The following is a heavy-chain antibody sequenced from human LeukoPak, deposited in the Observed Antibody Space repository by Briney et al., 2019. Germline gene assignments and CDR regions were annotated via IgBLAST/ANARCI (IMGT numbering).Heavy chain of an antibody. CDR2: ISSSSSYI. V-gene: IGHV3-21*01. D-gene: IGHD5-18*01. J-gene: IGHJ3*02. Sequence: PGGSLRLSCAASGFTFSRYSMNWVRQAPGKGLEWVSSISSSSSYIYYADSLKGRFTISRDNAKNSLYLQMNSLRAEDTAVYYCARDLTAHSYGYIEAFDIWGQGTMVTVSS. CDR1: GFTFSRYS. CDR3: ARDLTAHSYGYIEAFDI.